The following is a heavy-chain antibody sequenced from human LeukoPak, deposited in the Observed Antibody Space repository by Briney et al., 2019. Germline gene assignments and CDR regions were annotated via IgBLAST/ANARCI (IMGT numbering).Heavy chain of an antibody. CDR3: ATQGRYSSGRHGYFDY. Sequence: ASVKVSCKASGGTFSSYAISWVRQAPGQGLEWIGGIIPIFGTANYAQKFQGRVTITTDESTSTAYMELSSLRSEDTAVYYCATQGRYSSGRHGYFDYWGQGTLVTVSS. V-gene: IGHV1-69*05. D-gene: IGHD6-19*01. J-gene: IGHJ4*02. CDR1: GGTFSSYA. CDR2: IIPIFGTA.